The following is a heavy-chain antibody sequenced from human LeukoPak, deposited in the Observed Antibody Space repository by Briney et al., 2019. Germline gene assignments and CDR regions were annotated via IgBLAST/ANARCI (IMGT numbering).Heavy chain of an antibody. V-gene: IGHV4-30-4*07. CDR3: ARVTAMVTWAGFTKTRSGWVFDY. J-gene: IGHJ4*02. D-gene: IGHD5-18*01. CDR1: GDSISSGGYS. Sequence: SETLSLTCAVSGDSISSGGYSWSWIRQTPGKGLEWIAYIHDSGSTYNNPSLKSRLSISIDTSKNQFSLKLNSVTAADTAVYYCARVTAMVTWAGFTKTRSGWVFDYWGQGTLVTVSS. CDR2: IHDSGST.